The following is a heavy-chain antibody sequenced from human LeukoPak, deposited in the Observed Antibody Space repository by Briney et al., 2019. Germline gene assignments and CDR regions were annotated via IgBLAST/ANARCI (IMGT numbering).Heavy chain of an antibody. Sequence: GGSLRLSCAASGFTFSSYEMNWVRQAPGKGLEWVSYISSSGSTIYYADSVKGRFTISRDNAKNSLYPQMNSLRAEDTAVYYCARDLTHYYGSGNWFDPWGQGTLVTVSS. CDR3: ARDLTHYYGSGNWFDP. J-gene: IGHJ5*02. V-gene: IGHV3-48*03. CDR1: GFTFSSYE. CDR2: ISSSGSTI. D-gene: IGHD3-10*01.